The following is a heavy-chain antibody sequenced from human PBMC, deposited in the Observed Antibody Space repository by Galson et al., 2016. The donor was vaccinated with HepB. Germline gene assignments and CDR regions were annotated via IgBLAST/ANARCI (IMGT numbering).Heavy chain of an antibody. CDR2: ISESDDIT. Sequence: LRLSCAASGFSLSDYGMSWIRQAPGKGLEWVSYISESDDITKYADSVKGRFTISRDNAKNSLYLHMDSLRVGDTAVYYCARDHPASFGGPDGFHFYGMDVWGQGTTVTVSS. J-gene: IGHJ6*02. V-gene: IGHV3-11*01. CDR1: GFSLSDYG. CDR3: ARDHPASFGGPDGFHFYGMDV. D-gene: IGHD2-15*01.